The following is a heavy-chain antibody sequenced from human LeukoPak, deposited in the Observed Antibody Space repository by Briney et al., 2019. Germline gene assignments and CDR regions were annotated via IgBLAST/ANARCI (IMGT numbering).Heavy chain of an antibody. Sequence: GGSLRLSCAASGFTFSSYWMSWVRQAPGKGLEWVANIKQDGSEKYYVDSVKGRFTISRDNAKNSLYLQMNSLRAEDTAVYYCARGWFGELFLRNWFDPWGQGTLVTVSS. D-gene: IGHD3-10*01. J-gene: IGHJ5*02. CDR2: IKQDGSEK. V-gene: IGHV3-7*03. CDR1: GFTFSSYW. CDR3: ARGWFGELFLRNWFDP.